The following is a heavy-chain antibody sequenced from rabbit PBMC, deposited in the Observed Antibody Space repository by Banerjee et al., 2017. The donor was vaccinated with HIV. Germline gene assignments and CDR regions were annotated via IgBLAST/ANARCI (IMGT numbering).Heavy chain of an antibody. CDR1: GFSFSSSYY. Sequence: QSLEESGGDLVKPGASLTLTCTASGFSFSSSYYMCWVRQAPGKGLEWIACIYAGSSGSTYYASWAKGRFTISKTSPTTVTLQMTSLTAADTATYFCARSSYDDYLFEGFNLWGPGTLVTVS. J-gene: IGHJ4*01. CDR3: ARSSYDDYLFEGFNL. CDR2: IYAGSSGST. V-gene: IGHV1S40*01. D-gene: IGHD2-1*01.